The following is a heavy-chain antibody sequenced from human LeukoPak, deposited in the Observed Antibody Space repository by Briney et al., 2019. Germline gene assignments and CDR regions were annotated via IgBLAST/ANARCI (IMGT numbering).Heavy chain of an antibody. CDR2: IRPNSGGT. D-gene: IGHD6-6*01. Sequence: ASVKVSCKTSGYTPTGYYLHWVRQAPGQGLEWMGWIRPNSGGTKNAQKFQGRVTMTRDTSISTAYMELNRLTSDDTAVYYCATYSNSTLQYYYGLDVWGQGTTVTVSS. V-gene: IGHV1-2*02. CDR3: ATYSNSTLQYYYGLDV. J-gene: IGHJ6*02. CDR1: GYTPTGYY.